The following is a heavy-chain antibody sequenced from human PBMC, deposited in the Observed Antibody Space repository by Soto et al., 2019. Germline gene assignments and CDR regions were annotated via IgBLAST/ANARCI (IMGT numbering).Heavy chain of an antibody. D-gene: IGHD3-3*01. V-gene: IGHV5-51*01. CDR3: ASSTTFGVVTHYYYYGMDV. CDR1: GYSFTSYW. J-gene: IGHJ6*02. CDR2: IYPGDSDT. Sequence: GDSLKISCKGSGYSFTSYWIGWVRQMPGKGLEWMGIIYPGDSDTRYSPSFQGQVTISADKSISTAYLQWSSLKASDTAMYYCASSTTFGVVTHYYYYGMDVSGQGPTVTVSS.